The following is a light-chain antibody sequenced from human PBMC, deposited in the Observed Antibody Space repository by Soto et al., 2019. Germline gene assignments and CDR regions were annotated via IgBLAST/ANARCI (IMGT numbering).Light chain of an antibody. CDR3: AAWDDSLNGWV. CDR2: SND. CDR1: SSNIGSNT. Sequence: QSVLTQPPSASGTPGQRVIISCSGSSSNIGSNTVNWYQQLTGTAPKLLIYSNDQRPSGVPDRFSASKSCTAASLAISGLQSEVEADYYCAAWDDSLNGWVFGGGTKLTVL. J-gene: IGLJ3*02. V-gene: IGLV1-44*01.